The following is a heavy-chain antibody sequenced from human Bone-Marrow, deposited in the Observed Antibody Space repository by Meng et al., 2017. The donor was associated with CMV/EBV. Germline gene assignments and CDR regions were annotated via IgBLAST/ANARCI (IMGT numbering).Heavy chain of an antibody. D-gene: IGHD3-22*01. CDR3: ARDTYYYDSSGYFPLYYYYYGMDV. CDR1: GFTFSAYA. J-gene: IGHJ6*02. V-gene: IGHV3-33*01. CDR2: IWSDGVNK. Sequence: GESLKISCAASGFTFSAYAMHWVRQAPGKGLEWVANIWSDGVNKYYVDSVKGRFTISRDTANNILYLQMNSLRAEDTAVYYCARDTYYYDSSGYFPLYYYYYGMDVWGQGTTVTVSS.